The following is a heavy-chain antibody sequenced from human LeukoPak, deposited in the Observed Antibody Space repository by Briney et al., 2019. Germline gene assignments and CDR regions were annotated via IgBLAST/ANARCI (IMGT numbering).Heavy chain of an antibody. CDR1: GFTFSSYA. Sequence: PGGSLRLSCAASGFTFSSYAMHWVRQAPGKGLEYVAAISSNGGSTFYANSVKGRFIVSRDNSKNTLSLQMGSLRTEALAMYSCARRAPGFSSGWLDYWGQGTPVTVSS. CDR2: ISSNGGST. D-gene: IGHD6-19*01. CDR3: ARRAPGFSSGWLDY. J-gene: IGHJ4*02. V-gene: IGHV3-64*01.